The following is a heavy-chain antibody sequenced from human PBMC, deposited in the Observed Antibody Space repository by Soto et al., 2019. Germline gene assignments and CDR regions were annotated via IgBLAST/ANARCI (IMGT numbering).Heavy chain of an antibody. CDR1: GYIFTSYR. CDR3: ARDRRGIAAPVGGMDV. Sequence: QVRLVQSGAEVKKPGASVKVSCKSSGYIFTSYRINWVRQAPGQGPEWLGWITADNGNTDYPQKLQGRVTMTTDTSTSTAFSELRSLTSDDTAVYYCARDRRGIAAPVGGMDVWGQGTTVTVTS. CDR2: ITADNGNT. V-gene: IGHV1-18*01. D-gene: IGHD6-13*01. J-gene: IGHJ6*02.